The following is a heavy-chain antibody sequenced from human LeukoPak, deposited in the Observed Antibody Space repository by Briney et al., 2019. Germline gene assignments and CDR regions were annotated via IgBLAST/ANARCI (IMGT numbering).Heavy chain of an antibody. V-gene: IGHV3-7*03. CDR3: AKGGLGYCSGGSCGHFDY. J-gene: IGHJ4*02. CDR2: IKQDGSEK. CDR1: GFTFSSYW. D-gene: IGHD2-15*01. Sequence: GGSLRLSCAASGFTFSSYWMSWVRQAPGKGLEWVANIKQDGSEKYYVDSVKGRFTISRDNAKNSLYLQMNSLRAEDTALYYCAKGGLGYCSGGSCGHFDYWGQGTLVTVSS.